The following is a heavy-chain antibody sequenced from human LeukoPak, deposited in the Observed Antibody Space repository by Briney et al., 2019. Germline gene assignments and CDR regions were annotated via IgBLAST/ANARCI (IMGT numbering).Heavy chain of an antibody. Sequence: GGSLRLSRAASGFTFSSYGTHWVRQAPGKGLEWVAHIKKDGIEKYYVESVRGRFTISRDNAKNSLYLQMNSLRAEDTAVYYCARGRYSSRSGGYYFDIWGQGTLVTVSS. V-gene: IGHV3-7*01. CDR2: IKKDGIEK. D-gene: IGHD2-2*01. J-gene: IGHJ4*02. CDR1: GFTFSSYG. CDR3: ARGRYSSRSGGYYFDI.